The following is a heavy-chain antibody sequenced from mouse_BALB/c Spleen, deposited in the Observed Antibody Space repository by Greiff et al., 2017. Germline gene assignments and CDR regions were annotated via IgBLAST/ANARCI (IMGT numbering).Heavy chain of an antibody. J-gene: IGHJ2*01. CDR1: GFTFSSYA. CDR2: ISSGGST. CDR3: ARDLGPDY. V-gene: IGHV5-6-5*01. Sequence: EVQGVESGGGLVKPGGSLKLSCAASGFTFSSYAMSWVRQTPEKRLEWVASISSGGSTYYPDSVKGRFTISRDNARNILYLQMSSLRSEDTAMYYCARDLGPDYWGQGTTLTVSS. D-gene: IGHD4-1*01.